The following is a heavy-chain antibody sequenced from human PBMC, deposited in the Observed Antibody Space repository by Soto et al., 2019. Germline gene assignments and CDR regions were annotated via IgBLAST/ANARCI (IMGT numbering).Heavy chain of an antibody. Sequence: ESGGDLVQPGGSLRLSCAASGFTVSSNYMSWVRQAPGKGLEWVSVIYTSGSTYYADSVKGRFTISRDTSKNTVYLQMNSLRAEDTAVYYCARDLGGSWFDPWGQGTLVTVSS. V-gene: IGHV3-66*01. D-gene: IGHD2-15*01. CDR2: IYTSGST. CDR3: ARDLGGSWFDP. CDR1: GFTVSSNY. J-gene: IGHJ5*02.